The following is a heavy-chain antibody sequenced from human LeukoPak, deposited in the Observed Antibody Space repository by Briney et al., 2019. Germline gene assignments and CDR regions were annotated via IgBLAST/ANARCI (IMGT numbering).Heavy chain of an antibody. V-gene: IGHV3-21*01. CDR3: ARYSGYDPIVNAFDI. CDR2: ISSSSSYI. D-gene: IGHD5-12*01. J-gene: IGHJ3*02. Sequence: GGSLRLSCAASGFTFSSYSMNRVRQAPGKGLEWVSSISSSSSYIYYADSVKGRFTISRDNAKNSLYLQMNSLRAEDTAVYYCARYSGYDPIVNAFDIWGQGTMVTVSS. CDR1: GFTFSSYS.